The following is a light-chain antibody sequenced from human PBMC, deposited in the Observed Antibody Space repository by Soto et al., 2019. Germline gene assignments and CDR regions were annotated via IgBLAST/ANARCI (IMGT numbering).Light chain of an antibody. CDR3: SSYTSSSAVV. CDR1: SSDVGGYNY. V-gene: IGLV2-14*01. Sequence: QSALTQPASVSGSPGQSITISCTGTSSDVGGYNYVSWYQQYPGKAPKLMIYDVSNRPSGVSNRFSGSKSGNTASLTISGLQAEDDADYYCSSYTSSSAVVFGGGTKLTVL. CDR2: DVS. J-gene: IGLJ3*02.